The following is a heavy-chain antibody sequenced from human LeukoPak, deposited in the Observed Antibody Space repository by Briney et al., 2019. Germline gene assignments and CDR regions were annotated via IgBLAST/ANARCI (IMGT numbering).Heavy chain of an antibody. CDR2: ISSSSSYI. CDR3: ARGVFCTNGVCPFDI. J-gene: IGHJ3*02. Sequence: GGSLRLSCAASGFTFSSYSMNWVRQAPGKGLEWVSSISSSSSYIYYADSVKGRFTISRDNAKNSLYLQMNSLRSDDTAVYYCARGVFCTNGVCPFDIWGQGTMVTVSS. CDR1: GFTFSSYS. D-gene: IGHD2-8*01. V-gene: IGHV3-21*04.